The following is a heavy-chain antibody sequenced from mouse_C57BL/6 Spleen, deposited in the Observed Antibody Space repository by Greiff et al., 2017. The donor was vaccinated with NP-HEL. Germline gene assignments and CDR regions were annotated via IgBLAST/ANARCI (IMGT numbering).Heavy chain of an antibody. J-gene: IGHJ2*01. V-gene: IGHV1-42*01. CDR3: ARNSKGNYFDY. Sequence: EVQLQQSGPELVKPGASVKISCKASGYSFTGYYMNWVKQSPEKSLEWIGEINPSTGGTTYNQKFKAKATLTVDKSSSTAYMQLKSLTSDDSAVYYCARNSKGNYFDYWGQGTTLTVSS. CDR2: INPSTGGT. D-gene: IGHD2-5*01. CDR1: GYSFTGYY.